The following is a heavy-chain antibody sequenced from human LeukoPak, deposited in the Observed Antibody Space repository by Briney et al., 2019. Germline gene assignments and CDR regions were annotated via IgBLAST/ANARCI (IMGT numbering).Heavy chain of an antibody. Sequence: SETLSLTCAVYGGSFSGCQWSWIRQPPGKGLEWIGEINQSGSTNFNPSLKSRVTISVDTSKNQFSLKLRSVTAADTAVYYCARGARVGYSSGWSIDYWGQGTLVTVSS. CDR1: GGSFSGCQ. D-gene: IGHD6-19*01. CDR2: INQSGST. J-gene: IGHJ4*02. CDR3: ARGARVGYSSGWSIDY. V-gene: IGHV4-34*01.